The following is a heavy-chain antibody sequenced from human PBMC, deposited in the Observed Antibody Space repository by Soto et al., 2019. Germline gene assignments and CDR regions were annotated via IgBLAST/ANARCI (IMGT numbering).Heavy chain of an antibody. CDR2: IYYSGST. V-gene: IGHV4-39*01. D-gene: IGHD3-10*01. Sequence: PSDTLSLTCPVSGGSISGSSYYWGWIRQPPGKGLEWIGSIYYSGSTYYNPSLKSRVTISVDTSKNQFSLKLSSVTAADTAVYYCARHDRTGENDAFDIWGQGTMVTVSS. CDR3: ARHDRTGENDAFDI. CDR1: GGSISGSSYY. J-gene: IGHJ3*02.